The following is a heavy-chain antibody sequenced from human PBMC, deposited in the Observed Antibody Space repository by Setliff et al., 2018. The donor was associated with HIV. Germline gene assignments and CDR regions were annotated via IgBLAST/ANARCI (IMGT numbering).Heavy chain of an antibody. D-gene: IGHD1-26*01. V-gene: IGHV4-59*01. J-gene: IGHJ4*02. CDR3: ARGNYYAAGLDY. CDR1: GGSFRVYY. CDR2: MYYGGST. Sequence: PSETLSLTCTVSGGSFRVYYWTWVRQPPGKGLDWIGHMYYGGSTNSNPSLKSRVTMSIDASKNQFSLNLRSVTAAGTATYYCARGNYYAAGLDYWGQGTLVTVSS.